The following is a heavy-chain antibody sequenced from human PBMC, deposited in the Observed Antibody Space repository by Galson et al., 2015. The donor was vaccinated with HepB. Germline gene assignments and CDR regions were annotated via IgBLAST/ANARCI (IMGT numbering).Heavy chain of an antibody. V-gene: IGHV6-1*01. CDR1: GDSVSSGSAA. J-gene: IGHJ5*02. CDR2: TYYRSKWFN. D-gene: IGHD3-10*01. CDR3: ARGVIITMVRGRLVFPTSWLDP. Sequence: CAISGDSVSSGSAAWNWIRQSPSRGLEWLGRTYYRSKWFNDYAVSVKSRVTINADTSKNQFSLEMTSMTAADTAMYYCARGVIITMVRGRLVFPTSWLDPWGQGALVTVTS.